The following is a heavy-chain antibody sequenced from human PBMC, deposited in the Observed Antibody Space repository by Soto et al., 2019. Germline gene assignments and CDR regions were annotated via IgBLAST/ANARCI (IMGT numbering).Heavy chain of an antibody. CDR3: GRRRMTTCGVVMTGYGCDG. CDR1: GDSSTNNNC. J-gene: IGHJ6*02. D-gene: IGHD3-3*01. Sequence: SETLSLTCTVSGDSSTNNNCGKWFRQPPGKGQEWMGEVYDSRTTNDNPALKSRVTISVHKSQNQFSLKLNSLNAADTAVYYCGRRRMTTCGVVMTGYGCDGWGQGTTVT. CDR2: VYDSRTT. V-gene: IGHV4-4*02.